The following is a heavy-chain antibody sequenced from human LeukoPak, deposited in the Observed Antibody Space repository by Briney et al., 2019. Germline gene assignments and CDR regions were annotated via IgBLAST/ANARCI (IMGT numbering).Heavy chain of an antibody. CDR1: GLTVSSNC. V-gene: IGHV3-53*01. CDR2: IYSGGST. D-gene: IGHD4-17*01. J-gene: IGHJ4*02. Sequence: PGGSLRLSCAASGLTVSSNCMSWVRQAPGKGLEWVSFIYSGGSTYYADSVKGRFTISRDNSKNTLYLQMNSLRAEDTAVYYCASYGDYDLSFDYWGQGTLVTVSS. CDR3: ASYGDYDLSFDY.